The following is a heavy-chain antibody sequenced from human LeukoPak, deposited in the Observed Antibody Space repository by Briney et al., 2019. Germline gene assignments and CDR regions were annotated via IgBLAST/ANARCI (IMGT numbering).Heavy chain of an antibody. Sequence: ASVKVSCKASGYTFTGYYMHWLRQAPGQGLEWMGWINPTSGGTNDAQNFQGRVTMTRDTSISTAYMELSRLGSDDTAVYYWARGSSLSGSKLASDFWGQGTMVTVSS. J-gene: IGHJ3*01. CDR2: INPTSGGT. D-gene: IGHD1-26*01. V-gene: IGHV1-2*02. CDR3: ARGSSLSGSKLASDF. CDR1: GYTFTGYY.